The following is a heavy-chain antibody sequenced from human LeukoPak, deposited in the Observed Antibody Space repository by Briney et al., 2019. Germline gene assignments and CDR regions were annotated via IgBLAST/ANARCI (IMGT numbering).Heavy chain of an antibody. CDR3: ARAFSSGYMGDDY. J-gene: IGHJ4*02. V-gene: IGHV3-66*02. CDR1: GFTVSSNY. CDR2: IYSGGST. D-gene: IGHD3-22*01. Sequence: GGSLRLSCAASGFTVSSNYMSWVRQAPGKGLEWVSVIYSGGSTYYADSVKSRFTISRDNSKNTLYLQMNSLRAEDTAVYYCARAFSSGYMGDDYWGQGTLVTVSS.